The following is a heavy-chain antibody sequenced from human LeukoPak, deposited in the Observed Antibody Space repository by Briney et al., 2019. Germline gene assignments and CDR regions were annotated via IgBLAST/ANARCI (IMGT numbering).Heavy chain of an antibody. CDR2: IHHSGST. V-gene: IGHV4-30-2*06. Sequence: SETLSLTCTVSGVSITYGGYYWAWMRQSPGKGLEWIGYIHHSGSTYYNPSLKSRVTISVDTSKNQFSLKLSSVTAADTAVYYCARDRGPVTFGGVIATPDYWGQGTLVTVSS. D-gene: IGHD3-16*02. CDR3: ARDRGPVTFGGVIATPDY. J-gene: IGHJ4*02. CDR1: GVSITYGGYY.